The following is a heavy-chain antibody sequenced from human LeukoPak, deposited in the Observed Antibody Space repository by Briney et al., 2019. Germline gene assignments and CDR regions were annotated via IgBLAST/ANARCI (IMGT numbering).Heavy chain of an antibody. CDR3: ARDLTHRRNYDNSGYQIVSAF. V-gene: IGHV1-69*06. Sequence: SVKVSCKASGGTFSSYAISWVRQAPGQGLEWMGGIIPIFGTANYAQKFQGRVTITADKSTSTAYMELSSLRSEDTAVYYCARDLTHRRNYDNSGYQIVSAFWGQGTLVTVSS. J-gene: IGHJ4*02. CDR2: IIPIFGTA. D-gene: IGHD3-22*01. CDR1: GGTFSSYA.